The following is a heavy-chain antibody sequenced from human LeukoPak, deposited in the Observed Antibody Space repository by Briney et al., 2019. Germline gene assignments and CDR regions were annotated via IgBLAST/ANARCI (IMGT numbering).Heavy chain of an antibody. CDR3: APPPYYYEANGYSVA. Sequence: SETLSLTCNVSGVSISSSSYYWGWIRQPPGKGLEWIGSIYSSGSTYYNSSLKSRVTISIDTSKNQVSLKMSSVTAADTAVYYCAPPPYYYEANGYSVAWGQGTLVTVSS. CDR1: GVSISSSSYY. V-gene: IGHV4-39*01. CDR2: IYSSGST. D-gene: IGHD3-22*01. J-gene: IGHJ5*02.